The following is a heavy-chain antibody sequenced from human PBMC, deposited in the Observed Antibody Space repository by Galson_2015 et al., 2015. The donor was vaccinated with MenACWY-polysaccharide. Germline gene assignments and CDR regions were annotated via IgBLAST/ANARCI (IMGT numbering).Heavy chain of an antibody. D-gene: IGHD5-24*01. CDR2: IYSGGSK. CDR3: ARGALDEDGHNHEVFYY. V-gene: IGHV3-53*01. Sequence: SLRLSCAASGFTVSRNYMSWVRQAPGKGLEWVSIIYSGGSKNYADSAKGRFTISRENSKNKLFLQMNSLRADDTAVYYCARGALDEDGHNHEVFYYWGQGTLVTVSS. J-gene: IGHJ4*02. CDR1: GFTVSRNY.